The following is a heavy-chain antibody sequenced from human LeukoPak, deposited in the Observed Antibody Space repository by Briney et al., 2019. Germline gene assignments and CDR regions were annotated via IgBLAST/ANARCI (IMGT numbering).Heavy chain of an antibody. D-gene: IGHD4-11*01. CDR2: ISYDGSNK. J-gene: IGHJ4*02. Sequence: GGSLRLSCAASGFTFSSYAMHWVRQAPGKGLEWVAVISYDGSNKYYADSVKGRFTISRDNSKNTLYLQMNSLRAEDTAVYYCARDRGNYDTYYFDYWGQGTLVTASS. CDR3: ARDRGNYDTYYFDY. CDR1: GFTFSSYA. V-gene: IGHV3-30*04.